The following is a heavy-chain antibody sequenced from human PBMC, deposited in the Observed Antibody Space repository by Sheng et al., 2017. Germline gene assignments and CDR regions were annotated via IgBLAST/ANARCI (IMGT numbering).Heavy chain of an antibody. CDR2: INAGNGNT. Sequence: QVQLVQSGAEVKKPGASVKVSCKASGYTFTSYAMHWVRQAPGQRLEWMGWINAGNGNTKYSQKFQGRVTIPGTHPXAQPNMELSSLRSEDTAVYYCARDYYANYYDSSGFFDYWGQGTLVTVSS. CDR3: ARDYYANYYDSSGFFDY. J-gene: IGHJ4*02. V-gene: IGHV1-3*01. CDR1: GYTFTSYA. D-gene: IGHD3-22*01.